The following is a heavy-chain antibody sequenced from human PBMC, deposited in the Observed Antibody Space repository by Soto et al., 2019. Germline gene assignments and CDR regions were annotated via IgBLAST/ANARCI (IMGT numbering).Heavy chain of an antibody. Sequence: EVQLVESGGGLVKPGGSLRLSCAASGFTFSNAWMSWVRQAPGKGLEWVGRIKSKTDGGTTDYAAPVKGRFTISRDDSKNTLYLQMNSLKTEDTAVYYCTTGKRSVGYYYGMDVWGQGTTVTVSS. V-gene: IGHV3-15*01. CDR2: IKSKTDGGTT. J-gene: IGHJ6*02. CDR1: GFTFSNAW. CDR3: TTGKRSVGYYYGMDV.